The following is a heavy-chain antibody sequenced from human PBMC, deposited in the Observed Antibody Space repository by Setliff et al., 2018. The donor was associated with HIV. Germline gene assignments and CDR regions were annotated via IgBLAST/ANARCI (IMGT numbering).Heavy chain of an antibody. CDR2: VDPEDDKT. J-gene: IGHJ4*02. Sequence: ASVKVSCKASGYTFTDYYMHWVQQAPGKGLEWVGRVDPEDDKTIYAEKFQGRVTMTTATSSDTAYLYLSSLRSEDTAVYYCVTGEGLRFWGQGTLVTVSS. V-gene: IGHV1-69-2*01. D-gene: IGHD2-15*01. CDR3: VTGEGLRF. CDR1: GYTFTDYY.